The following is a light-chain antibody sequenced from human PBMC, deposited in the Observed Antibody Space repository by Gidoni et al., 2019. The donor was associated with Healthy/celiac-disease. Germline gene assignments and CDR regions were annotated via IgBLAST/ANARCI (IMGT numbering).Light chain of an antibody. J-gene: IGKJ4*01. V-gene: IGKV3-11*01. CDR3: QQRSNWQGLT. CDR2: DAS. Sequence: EIVLTQSPATLSLSPGERAPLSCRASQSVSSYLSWYQQKPGQAPRLLIYDASNRATGIPARFSGSGSGTDFTLTISSLEPEDFAVYYCQQRSNWQGLTFGGGTKVEIK. CDR1: QSVSSY.